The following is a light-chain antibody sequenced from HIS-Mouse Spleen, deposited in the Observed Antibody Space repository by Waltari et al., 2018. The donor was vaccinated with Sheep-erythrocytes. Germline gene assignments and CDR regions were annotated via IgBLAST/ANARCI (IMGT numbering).Light chain of an antibody. Sequence: EIVLTQSPATLSLSPGERATLSCRASQSVSSYLAWYQQKPGQAPRLLIYDAYNRATGIPARFSCSGSGTDFTLTISSLEPEDFAVYYCQQRSNWYTFGQGTKLEIK. V-gene: IGKV3-11*01. J-gene: IGKJ2*01. CDR1: QSVSSY. CDR3: QQRSNWYT. CDR2: DAY.